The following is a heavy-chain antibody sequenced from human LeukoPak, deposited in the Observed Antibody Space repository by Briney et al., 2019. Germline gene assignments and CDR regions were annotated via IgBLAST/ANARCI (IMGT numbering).Heavy chain of an antibody. CDR2: IYSGGST. V-gene: IGHV3-53*01. Sequence: GGSLRLSCAASGFTVSSNYMSWVRQAPGKGLEWVSVIYSGGSTYYADSVKGRFTISRDNSKNTLYLQMNSLRAEDTAVYYCARDSQLGGSGSYGYYYYGMDVWGQGTTVTVSS. D-gene: IGHD3-10*01. CDR1: GFTVSSNY. J-gene: IGHJ6*02. CDR3: ARDSQLGGSGSYGYYYYGMDV.